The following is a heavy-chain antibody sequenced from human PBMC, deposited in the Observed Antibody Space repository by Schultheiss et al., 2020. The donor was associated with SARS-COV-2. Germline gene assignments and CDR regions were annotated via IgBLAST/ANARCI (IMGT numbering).Heavy chain of an antibody. CDR1: GGSVNTASYY. CDR2: VSHSGST. D-gene: IGHD2-21*01. CDR3: ANDRGGVAMLGDMEVHYKYGMDV. J-gene: IGHJ6*02. Sequence: SETLSLTCTVSGGSVNTASYYWSWIRQPPGKGLEWIGYVSHSGSTKYNPSLKSRVAMSVDTSKNQFSLRLTSVTAADTAVYFCANDRGGVAMLGDMEVHYKYGMDVWGQGATVTVSS. V-gene: IGHV4-61*01.